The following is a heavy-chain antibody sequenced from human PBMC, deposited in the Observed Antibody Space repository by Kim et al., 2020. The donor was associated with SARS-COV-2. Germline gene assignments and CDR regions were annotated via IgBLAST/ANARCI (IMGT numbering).Heavy chain of an antibody. D-gene: IGHD3-22*01. J-gene: IGHJ3*02. CDR1: GGTFSSYA. CDR3: ARYYYDSSGYYPPDAFDI. Sequence: SVKVSCKASGGTFSSYAISWVRQAPGQGLEWMGGIIPIFGTANYAQKFQGRVTITADESTSTAYMELSSLRSEDTAVYYCARYYYDSSGYYPPDAFDIWGQGTMVTVSS. CDR2: IIPIFGTA. V-gene: IGHV1-69*13.